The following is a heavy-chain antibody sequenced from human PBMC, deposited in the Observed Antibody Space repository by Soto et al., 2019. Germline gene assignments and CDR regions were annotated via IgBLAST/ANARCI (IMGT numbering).Heavy chain of an antibody. CDR1: RGSLSSGGYF. D-gene: IGHD2-2*01. Sequence: SETLSLTCTVSRGSLSSGGYFWSWVRQPPGKGLEWIGYIYYSGNIYYNPSLRSRVTISVDTSKNQFSLKMSSVTAADTAVYFCSRGWVPPRYFDSTGQGILVT. CDR3: SRGWVPPRYFDS. CDR2: IYYSGNI. V-gene: IGHV4-31*03. J-gene: IGHJ4*02.